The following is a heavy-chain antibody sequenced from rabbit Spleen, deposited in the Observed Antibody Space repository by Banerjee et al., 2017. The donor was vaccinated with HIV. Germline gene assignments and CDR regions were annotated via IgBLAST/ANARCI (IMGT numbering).Heavy chain of an antibody. CDR1: GFDFRSYG. J-gene: IGHJ4*01. CDR3: ARGSAAMTMVITGFYFTL. Sequence: QEQLVESGGGLVQPEGSLTLSCKASGFDFRSYGVSWVRQAPGKGLEWIACINVITGKAVYANWAKGRSTLSKSSSTTVTLQMTSLTAADTATYFCARGSAAMTMVITGFYFTLWGPGTLVTVS. D-gene: IGHD2-1*01. V-gene: IGHV1S45*01. CDR2: INVITGKA.